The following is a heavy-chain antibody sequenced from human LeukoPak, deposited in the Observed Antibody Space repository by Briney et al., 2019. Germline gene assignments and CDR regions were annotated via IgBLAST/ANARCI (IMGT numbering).Heavy chain of an antibody. Sequence: GGSLRLSCAASGFTFSSYEMNWVRQAPGKGLEWVSYISSSGSTIYYADSVKGRFTISRDNAKNSLYLQMNSLRAEDTAVYYCAREVWDYYDSSGYYYGYWGQGTLVTVSS. D-gene: IGHD3-22*01. J-gene: IGHJ4*02. CDR3: AREVWDYYDSSGYYYGY. CDR2: ISSSGSTI. V-gene: IGHV3-48*03. CDR1: GFTFSSYE.